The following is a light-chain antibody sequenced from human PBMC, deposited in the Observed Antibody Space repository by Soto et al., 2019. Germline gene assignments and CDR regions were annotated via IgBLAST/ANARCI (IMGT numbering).Light chain of an antibody. CDR3: QQYDNLPLT. J-gene: IGKJ4*01. CDR1: QDISNY. Sequence: IRMTQSPSSLSASTGDRVTITCRASQDISNYLNWYQQKPGKAPKLLIYDASNLETGVPSRFSGSGSGTDFTFTISSLQPEDIATYYCQQYDNLPLTFGGGTKVDIK. V-gene: IGKV1-33*01. CDR2: DAS.